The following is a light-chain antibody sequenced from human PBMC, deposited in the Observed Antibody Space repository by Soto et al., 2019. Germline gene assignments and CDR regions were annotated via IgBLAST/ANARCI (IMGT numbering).Light chain of an antibody. CDR1: QSVSSN. V-gene: IGKV3-20*01. CDR2: GAS. Sequence: ESGVTQESSTRCLSSVERTNLSCWASQSVSSNLAWYQQKPGQAPRLLIYGASSRATGIPDRFSGSGSGTDFTLTISRLEPEDFAVYYCQQYGYSPQTFGQGTRLEI. J-gene: IGKJ5*01. CDR3: QQYGYSPQT.